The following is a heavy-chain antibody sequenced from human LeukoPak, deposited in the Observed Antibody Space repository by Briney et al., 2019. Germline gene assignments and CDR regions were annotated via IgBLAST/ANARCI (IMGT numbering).Heavy chain of an antibody. J-gene: IGHJ3*02. V-gene: IGHV1-58*02. CDR3: AAVAAAGTDDAFDI. CDR1: GYTFTSYA. CDR2: IVVGSGNT. D-gene: IGHD6-13*01. Sequence: GASVKVSCKASGYTFTSYAITWVRQAPGQGLEWIGWIVVGSGNTNYAQKFQERVTITRDMSTSTAYMELSSLRSEDTAVYYCAAVAAAGTDDAFDIWGQGTMVTVSS.